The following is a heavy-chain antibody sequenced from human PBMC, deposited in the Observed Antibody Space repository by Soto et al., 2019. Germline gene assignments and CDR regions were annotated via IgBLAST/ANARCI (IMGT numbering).Heavy chain of an antibody. CDR1: GGRIIGQC. V-gene: IGHV5-51*01. Sequence: GEPLTISCLVSGGRIIGQCFAWGRQRHWRGLEWMGIIYPHDSDTTYSPSFQGQVTISADKSISTAYLQWSSLEASDTAMYYCARPTYRSNTHCTPFDLWGQGALVTVSS. D-gene: IGHD2-2*01. CDR3: ARPTYRSNTHCTPFDL. CDR2: IYPHDSDT. J-gene: IGHJ4*02.